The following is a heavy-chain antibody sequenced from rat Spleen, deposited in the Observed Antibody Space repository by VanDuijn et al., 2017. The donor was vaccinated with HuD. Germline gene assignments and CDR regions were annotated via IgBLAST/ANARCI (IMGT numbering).Heavy chain of an antibody. CDR2: ITNTGGSI. J-gene: IGHJ3*01. V-gene: IGHV5-31*01. CDR1: GFTFSDYY. CDR3: TRVDNSPFAY. Sequence: EVQLVESDGGLVQPGRSLKLSCAASGFTFSDYYMAWVRQAPGKGLEWIASITNTGGSIYYPDSVKGRFTISRDNAQNTLYLQMNSLRSEDTATYYCTRVDNSPFAYWGQGTLVTVSS. D-gene: IGHD1-10*01.